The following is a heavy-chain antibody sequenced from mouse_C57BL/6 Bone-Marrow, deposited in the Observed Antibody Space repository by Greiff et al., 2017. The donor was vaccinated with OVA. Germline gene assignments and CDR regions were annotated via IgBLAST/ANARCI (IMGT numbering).Heavy chain of an antibody. CDR3: ARDPSFFYGKSSWFAY. V-gene: IGHV3-6*01. CDR1: GYSITSGYY. CDR2: ISYDGSN. D-gene: IGHD2-1*01. Sequence: EVKVEESGPGLVKPSQSLSLTCSVTGYSITSGYYWNWIRQFPGNKLEWMGYISYDGSNNYNPSLKNRISITRDTSKNQFFLKLNSVTTEDTATYYCARDPSFFYGKSSWFAYWGQGTLVTVSA. J-gene: IGHJ3*01.